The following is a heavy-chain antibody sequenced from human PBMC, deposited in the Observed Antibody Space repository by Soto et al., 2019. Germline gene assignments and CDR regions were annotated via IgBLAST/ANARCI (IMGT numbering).Heavy chain of an antibody. D-gene: IGHD3-22*01. Sequence: GGSLRLSCAASGFTFSSYAMSWVRQAPGKGLEWVSAISGSGGSTYYADSVKGRFTISRDNSKNTLYLQMNSLRAEDTAVYYCAKSNPPHYYDSSGYYDYWGQGTLVTVSS. V-gene: IGHV3-23*01. CDR3: AKSNPPHYYDSSGYYDY. J-gene: IGHJ4*02. CDR1: GFTFSSYA. CDR2: ISGSGGST.